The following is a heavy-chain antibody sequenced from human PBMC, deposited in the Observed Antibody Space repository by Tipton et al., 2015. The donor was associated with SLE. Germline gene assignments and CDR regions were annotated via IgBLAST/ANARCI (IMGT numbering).Heavy chain of an antibody. D-gene: IGHD5/OR15-5a*01. V-gene: IGHV4-31*03. J-gene: IGHJ3*02. CDR1: GGSISSGGYY. CDR3: ARNFYDYDAFDI. Sequence: TLSLTCTVSGGSISSGGYYWSWIRQHPGKGLEWIGYIYYSGSTYYNPSLKSRVTISVDTSKNQFSLKLSSVTAADTAVYYCARNFYDYDAFDIWGQGTMVTVSS. CDR2: IYYSGST.